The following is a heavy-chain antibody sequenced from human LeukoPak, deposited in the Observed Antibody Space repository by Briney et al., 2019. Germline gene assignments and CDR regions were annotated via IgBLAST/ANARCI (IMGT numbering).Heavy chain of an antibody. J-gene: IGHJ2*01. V-gene: IGHV1-8*03. CDR1: GYTFTSYD. CDR2: MSPNSGNT. Sequence: ASVTVSCKASGYTFTSYDINWVRQATGQGLEWMGWMSPNSGNTGYAQKFQGRVTITRNTSISTAYMELSSLRSEDTAVYYCARHTLLWFGDLGVAPHWYFDLWGRGTLVTVSS. D-gene: IGHD3-10*01. CDR3: ARHTLLWFGDLGVAPHWYFDL.